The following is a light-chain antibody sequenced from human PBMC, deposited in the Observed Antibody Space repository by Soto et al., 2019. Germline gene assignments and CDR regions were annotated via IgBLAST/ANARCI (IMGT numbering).Light chain of an antibody. Sequence: ESVLTQSPAILSMSPGERATLSCRASQSVSSYFAWYQQKHGQAPRLLIYDASNRATGAPARFSGSGSGTDFPLTISSLESEDFAVYYCQQRRYGPVTYGQGTKVDIK. V-gene: IGKV3-11*01. CDR1: QSVSSY. CDR2: DAS. J-gene: IGKJ1*01. CDR3: QQRRYGPVT.